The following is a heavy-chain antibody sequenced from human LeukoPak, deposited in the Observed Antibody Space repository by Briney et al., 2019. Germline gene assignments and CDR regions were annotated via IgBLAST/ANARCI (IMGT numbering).Heavy chain of an antibody. CDR2: ISSNGGST. CDR1: GFTFGSYM. V-gene: IGHV3-23*01. D-gene: IGHD2-15*01. CDR3: ARYCSGASCYSGVDY. Sequence: GGSLRLSCAASGFTFGSYMMTWVRQAPGRGLEWVSTISSNGGSTYYADSVKGRFTISRDNSKNTLYLQMSSLRAEDTAVYYCARYCSGASCYSGVDYWGRGTLVPVSS. J-gene: IGHJ4*02.